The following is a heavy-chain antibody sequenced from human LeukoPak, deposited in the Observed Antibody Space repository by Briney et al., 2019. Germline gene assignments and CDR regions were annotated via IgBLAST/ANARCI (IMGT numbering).Heavy chain of an antibody. J-gene: IGHJ6*02. CDR1: GGSISSGDYY. Sequence: SETLSLTCTVSGGSISSGDYYWSWIRQPPGKGLEWIGYIYYSGSTYYNPSLKSRVTISVDTSKNQFSLKLSSVTAADTAVYYCARDGVLLWSGSRVGYYGMDVWGQGTTVTVSS. D-gene: IGHD3-10*01. V-gene: IGHV4-30-4*01. CDR3: ARDGVLLWSGSRVGYYGMDV. CDR2: IYYSGST.